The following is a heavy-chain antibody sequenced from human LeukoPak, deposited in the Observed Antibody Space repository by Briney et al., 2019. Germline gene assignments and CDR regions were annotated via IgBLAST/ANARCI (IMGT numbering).Heavy chain of an antibody. J-gene: IGHJ4*02. CDR3: AKVALEYDFWSGYSEYYFDY. Sequence: GGSLRLSCAVSGFTVSGNHVTWVRQAPGKGLAWVSTIYNTGTTNYADSVKGRFTISRDNSKNTVYLQMNSLRAEDTAVYYCAKVALEYDFWSGYSEYYFDYWGQGTLVTVSS. V-gene: IGHV3-53*01. D-gene: IGHD3-3*01. CDR1: GFTVSGNH. CDR2: IYNTGTT.